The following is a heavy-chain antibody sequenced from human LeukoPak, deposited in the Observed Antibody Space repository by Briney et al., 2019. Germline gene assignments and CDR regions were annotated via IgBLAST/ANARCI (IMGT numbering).Heavy chain of an antibody. CDR1: GLIVSNNY. CDR2: VYSGGHT. D-gene: IGHD2-2*01. Sequence: GGSLRLSCAASGLIVSNNYMSWVRQAPGKGLEWVSIVYSGGHTYYAASVKGRFTISRDKSKNTLYLQMSSLRAEDTAVYYCARGIRDCSRTTCYQPFDYWGQGALVTVSS. J-gene: IGHJ4*02. CDR3: ARGIRDCSRTTCYQPFDY. V-gene: IGHV3-53*01.